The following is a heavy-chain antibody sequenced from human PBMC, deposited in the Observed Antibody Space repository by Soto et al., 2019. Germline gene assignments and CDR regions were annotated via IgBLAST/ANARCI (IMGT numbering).Heavy chain of an antibody. J-gene: IGHJ5*02. D-gene: IGHD3-16*01. V-gene: IGHV1-46*01. Sequence: ASVKVSCKASGYTFGSYYIHCVRQAPGQGPEWMGMIDPSGLTTSYAQKFQGRVTMTRDTSTSTVYMDLSSLRSDDTAVYYCARLYVKWFDPWGQGTLVTVSS. CDR3: ARLYVKWFDP. CDR1: GYTFGSYY. CDR2: IDPSGLTT.